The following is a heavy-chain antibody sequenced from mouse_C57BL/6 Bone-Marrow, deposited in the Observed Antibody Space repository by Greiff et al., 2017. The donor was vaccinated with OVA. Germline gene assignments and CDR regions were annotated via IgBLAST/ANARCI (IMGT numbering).Heavy chain of an antibody. J-gene: IGHJ2*01. D-gene: IGHD2-4*01. Sequence: QVQLQQPGAELVKPGASVKLSCKASGYTFTSYWMHWVKQRPGQGLEWIGMIHPNSGSTNYNEKFKSKATLTVDKSSSTAYMQLSSLTSEDTAVYYCARPMRLRRGYWGQGTTLTVSA. CDR3: ARPMRLRRGY. CDR2: IHPNSGST. CDR1: GYTFTSYW. V-gene: IGHV1-64*01.